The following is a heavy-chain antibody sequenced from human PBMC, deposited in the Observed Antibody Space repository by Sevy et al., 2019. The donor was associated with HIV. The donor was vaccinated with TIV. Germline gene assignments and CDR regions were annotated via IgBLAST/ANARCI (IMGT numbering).Heavy chain of an antibody. J-gene: IGHJ6*02. CDR2: IIPIFCTA. CDR3: ARGIVVVVAANYYYYGMDV. CDR1: GGTFSSYA. Sequence: ASVKVSCKASGGTFSSYAISWVRQATGQGLEWMGGIIPIFCTANYAQKFQGRVTITADESTSTAYMALSSLRSEDTAVYYCARGIVVVVAANYYYYGMDVWGQGTTVTVSS. D-gene: IGHD2-15*01. V-gene: IGHV1-69*13.